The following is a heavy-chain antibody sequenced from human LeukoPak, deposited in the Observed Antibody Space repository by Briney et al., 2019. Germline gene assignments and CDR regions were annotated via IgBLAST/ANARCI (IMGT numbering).Heavy chain of an antibody. CDR2: ISTSSSYI. CDR3: ARYDVGWYYFDY. CDR1: GFTFSRYA. V-gene: IGHV3-21*01. J-gene: IGHJ4*02. D-gene: IGHD6-19*01. Sequence: PGGSLRLSCAASGFTFSRYAMNWVRQAPGKGLEWVSSISTSSSYIYYADSVKGRFTISRDNAKNSLYLQMNSLRAEDMAVYYCARYDVGWYYFDYWGQGTLVTVSS.